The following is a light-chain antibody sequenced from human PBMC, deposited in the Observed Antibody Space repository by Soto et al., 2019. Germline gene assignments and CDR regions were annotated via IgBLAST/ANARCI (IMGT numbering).Light chain of an antibody. J-gene: IGKJ2*01. CDR1: QSITSD. V-gene: IGKV1-39*01. CDR3: QQSYSTPHT. Sequence: DIQLTQSPSSLSASVGDRVTITCRASQSITSDLNWYQQKPGKVPKLLIYAASSLQTGVPSRFSGSGSGTAFTLTITSLQPEDFATYYCQQSYSTPHTFGQGTKLDIK. CDR2: AAS.